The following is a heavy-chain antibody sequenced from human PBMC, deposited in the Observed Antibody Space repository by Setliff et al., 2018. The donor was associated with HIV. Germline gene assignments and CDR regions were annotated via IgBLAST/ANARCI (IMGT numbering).Heavy chain of an antibody. D-gene: IGHD3-10*01. V-gene: IGHV5-51*01. J-gene: IGHJ3*02. CDR3: ARVSRNLYGHLDGFDI. CDR1: GYSFTDYW. Sequence: AGESLKISCRASGYSFTDYWIGWVRQMPGKGLECMGIIYPGDSETKYSPSFQGQVTISVDKSFNTAYLQWSSLRASDTTMYYCARVSRNLYGHLDGFDIWGHGTMVTVS. CDR2: IYPGDSET.